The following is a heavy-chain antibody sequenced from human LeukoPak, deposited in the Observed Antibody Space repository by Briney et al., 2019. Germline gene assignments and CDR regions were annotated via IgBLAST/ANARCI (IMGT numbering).Heavy chain of an antibody. CDR2: INPSGGST. CDR3: ASQIVVVPAAIRRSFDY. V-gene: IGHV1-46*01. J-gene: IGHJ4*02. D-gene: IGHD2-2*02. CDR1: GYTFTSYY. Sequence: GASVTVSCKASGYTFTSYYMHWVRQAPGQGLEWMGIINPSGGSTSYAQKFQGRVTMTRDTSTSTVYMELSSLRSEDTAVYYCASQIVVVPAAIRRSFDYWGQGTLVTVSS.